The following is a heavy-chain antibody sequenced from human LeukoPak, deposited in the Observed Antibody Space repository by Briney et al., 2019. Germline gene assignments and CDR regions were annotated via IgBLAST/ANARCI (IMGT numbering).Heavy chain of an antibody. J-gene: IGHJ4*02. V-gene: IGHV3-23*01. Sequence: GGSLRLSCAASGFTFSSYAMSWVRQAPGKGLEWVSVISGSGGSTYYADSVKGRFTISRDNSKNTLYLQMNSLRAEDTAVYYCAKTPRLAVAGLFDYWGQGTLVTVSS. D-gene: IGHD6-19*01. CDR1: GFTFSSYA. CDR2: ISGSGGST. CDR3: AKTPRLAVAGLFDY.